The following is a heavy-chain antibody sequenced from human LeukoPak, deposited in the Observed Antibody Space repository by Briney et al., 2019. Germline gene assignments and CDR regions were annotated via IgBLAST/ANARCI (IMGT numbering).Heavy chain of an antibody. CDR3: ARRQGYQLPSTYNWFDP. D-gene: IGHD2-2*01. J-gene: IGHJ5*02. CDR1: GYSFTSYW. V-gene: IGHV5-51*01. CDR2: IYPGDSDT. Sequence: GESLKISCKGSGYSFTSYWIGWVRQMPGKGLEWMGIIYPGDSDTRYSPSFQGQVTISADKSISTAYLQWSSLKASDTAMYYCARRQGYQLPSTYNWFDPWGQGTLVTVSS.